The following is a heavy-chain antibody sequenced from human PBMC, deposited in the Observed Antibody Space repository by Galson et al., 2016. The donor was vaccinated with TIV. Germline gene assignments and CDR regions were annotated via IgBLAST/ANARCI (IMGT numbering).Heavy chain of an antibody. J-gene: IGHJ4*02. CDR1: GFTFSDYA. CDR3: AKGGSWHDY. V-gene: IGHV3-23*01. D-gene: IGHD6-13*01. CDR2: ISGSADRADRA. Sequence: SLRLSCAASGFTFSDYAMHWVRQAPGKGLEWVSVISGSADRADRAYYADSVGGRFTISRDNSKNTVFLEMNSLTVEDTAVYYCAKGGSWHDYWGPGTLVTVSS.